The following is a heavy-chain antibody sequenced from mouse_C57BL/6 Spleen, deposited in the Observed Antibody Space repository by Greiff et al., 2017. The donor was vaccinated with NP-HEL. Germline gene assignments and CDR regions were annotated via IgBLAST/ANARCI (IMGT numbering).Heavy chain of an antibody. Sequence: VQLQQSGAELVRPGASVKLSCKASGYTFTDYYINWVKQRPGQGLEWIARIYPGSGNTYYNEKFKGKATLTAEKSSSTAYMQLSSLTSEDSAVYFCAREMGFDYWGQGTTLTVSS. V-gene: IGHV1-76*01. J-gene: IGHJ2*01. D-gene: IGHD2-3*01. CDR2: IYPGSGNT. CDR1: GYTFTDYY. CDR3: AREMGFDY.